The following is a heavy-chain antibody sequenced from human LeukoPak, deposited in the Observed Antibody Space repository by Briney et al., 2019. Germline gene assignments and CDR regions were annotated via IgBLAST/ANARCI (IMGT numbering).Heavy chain of an antibody. Sequence: SVKVSCKASGGTFSSYAISWVRQAPGQGLEWMGGIIPIFGTANYAQKFQGRVTITADESTSTAYMELSSLRSEDTAVYYCATGIPETYNWFDPWGQGTLVTVSS. CDR3: ATGIPETYNWFDP. CDR1: GGTFSSYA. CDR2: IIPIFGTA. D-gene: IGHD1-7*01. J-gene: IGHJ5*02. V-gene: IGHV1-69*01.